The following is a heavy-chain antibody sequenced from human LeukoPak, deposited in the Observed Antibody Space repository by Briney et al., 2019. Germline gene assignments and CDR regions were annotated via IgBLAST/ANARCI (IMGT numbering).Heavy chain of an antibody. CDR2: ITDSGRTM. D-gene: IGHD2-2*01. J-gene: IGHJ5*02. Sequence: PGGSLRLSCAASGFTFSDYYMTWIRQAPGKGLEWVSSITDSGRTMFYADSVKGRFTISRDNAKNSLYLQMNSLRAEDTAVYYCARAVQPAAIHGWFDPWGQGTLVTVSS. CDR1: GFTFSDYY. CDR3: ARAVQPAAIHGWFDP. V-gene: IGHV3-11*04.